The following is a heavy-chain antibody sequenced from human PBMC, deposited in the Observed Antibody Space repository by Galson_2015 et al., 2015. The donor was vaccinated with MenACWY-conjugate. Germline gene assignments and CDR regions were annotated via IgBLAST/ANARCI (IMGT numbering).Heavy chain of an antibody. J-gene: IGHJ4*02. CDR1: NYSITSGFY. CDR2: IYHSGRT. V-gene: IGHV4-38-2*02. Sequence: SETLSLTCSVSNYSITSGFYWGWVRQPPGKGLEWIGSIYHSGRTYYNPSLKSRVTISVDTSKNQFSLNLTSVTAADTAFYYCAREGGGDSGDYWGQGTLVTVSS. D-gene: IGHD2-21*02. CDR3: AREGGGDSGDY.